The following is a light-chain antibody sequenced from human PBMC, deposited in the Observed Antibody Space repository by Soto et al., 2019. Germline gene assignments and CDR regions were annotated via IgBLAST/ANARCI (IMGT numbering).Light chain of an antibody. V-gene: IGKV1-39*01. CDR2: ATS. CDR3: QRSYSTPRT. J-gene: IGKJ1*01. Sequence: DIQMTPSPSSLSASVGDRVTITCRASQSISSYLKWYQQKPGKAHTLLIYATSSLQSGVPSRFSGSGSVTDVTLTISSLQTEDFATYYCQRSYSTPRTFGQGTKVEIK. CDR1: QSISSY.